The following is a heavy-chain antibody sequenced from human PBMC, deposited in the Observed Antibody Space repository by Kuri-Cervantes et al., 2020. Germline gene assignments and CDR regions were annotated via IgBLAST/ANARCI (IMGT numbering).Heavy chain of an antibody. J-gene: IGHJ6*03. D-gene: IGHD2-2*01. V-gene: IGHV4-59*12. CDR2: IYYSGST. Sequence: GSLRLSCTVSGGSISSYYWSWIRQPPGKGLEWIGYIYYSGSTNYNPSLKSRVTISVDTSKNQFSLKLSSVTAADTAVYYCARRSGYCSSTSCYKRPNYYYYYYMGVWGKGTTVTVSS. CDR1: GGSISSYY. CDR3: ARRSGYCSSTSCYKRPNYYYYYYMGV.